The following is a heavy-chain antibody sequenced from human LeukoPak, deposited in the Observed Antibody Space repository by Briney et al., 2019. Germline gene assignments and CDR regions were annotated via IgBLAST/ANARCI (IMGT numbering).Heavy chain of an antibody. CDR1: GFTFSNYA. Sequence: GGSLRLSCADSGFTFSNYAMAWVRQSPGKGLDWVSTISGSGGATFYADSVKDRFLISRDNSKSTLYLQMNSLRDEDTAVYYCAKGSSLSYYDSWGQGTLVTVSS. J-gene: IGHJ4*02. V-gene: IGHV3-23*01. CDR2: ISGSGGAT. CDR3: AKGSSLSYYDS. D-gene: IGHD2/OR15-2a*01.